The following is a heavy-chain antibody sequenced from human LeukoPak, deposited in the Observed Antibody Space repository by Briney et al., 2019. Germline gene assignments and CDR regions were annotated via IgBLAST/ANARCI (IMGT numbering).Heavy chain of an antibody. J-gene: IGHJ6*03. Sequence: SETLSLTCTVSGGSISSGSYYWSWIRQPAGKGLEWIGRIYTSGSTNYNPSLKSRVTISVDTSKNQFSLKLSSVTAADTAVYYCARDKITMVRGVTTGYMDVWGKGTTVTISS. CDR3: ARDKITMVRGVTTGYMDV. D-gene: IGHD3-10*01. CDR2: IYTSGST. CDR1: GGSISSGSYY. V-gene: IGHV4-61*02.